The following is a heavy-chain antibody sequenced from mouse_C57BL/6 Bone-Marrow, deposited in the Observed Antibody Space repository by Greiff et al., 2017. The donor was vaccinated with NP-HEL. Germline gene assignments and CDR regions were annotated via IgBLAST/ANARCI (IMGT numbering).Heavy chain of an antibody. CDR1: GYTFTDYY. D-gene: IGHD1-1*01. J-gene: IGHJ2*01. CDR2: INPNNGGT. Sequence: EVKLQQSGPELVKPGASVKISCKASGYTFTDYYMNWVKQSHGKSLEWIGDINPNNGGTSYNQKFKGKATLTVDKSSSTAYMELRSLTSEDSAVYYCARPHYYGSSSFDYWGQGTTLTVSS. CDR3: ARPHYYGSSSFDY. V-gene: IGHV1-26*01.